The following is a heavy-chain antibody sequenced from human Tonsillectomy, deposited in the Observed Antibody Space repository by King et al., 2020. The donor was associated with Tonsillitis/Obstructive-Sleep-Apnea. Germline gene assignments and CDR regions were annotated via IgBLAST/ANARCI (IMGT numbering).Heavy chain of an antibody. CDR3: ARVGEMATTSRGENWYFDF. Sequence: DVQLVESGGGLVKPGGSVRLSCTASEFILNDYNMNWVRQAPGKGLEWVSYISGSSNYIHYADSVKARFTISRDNAKNSLYLEMSSLRAEDTAVYYCARVGEMATTSRGENWYFDFWGRGTLVTVSS. CDR1: EFILNDYN. V-gene: IGHV3-21*01. D-gene: IGHD5-24*01. J-gene: IGHJ2*01. CDR2: ISGSSNYI.